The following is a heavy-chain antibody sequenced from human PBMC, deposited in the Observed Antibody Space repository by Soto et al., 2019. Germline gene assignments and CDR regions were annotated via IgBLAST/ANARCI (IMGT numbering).Heavy chain of an antibody. D-gene: IGHD4-17*01. CDR3: ARDFYGGPSGGYFQH. CDR2: IIPIFGTA. Sequence: ASVKVSCKASGGTFSSYAISWVRQAPGQGLEWMGGIIPIFGTANYAQKFQGRVTITADESTSTAYMELSSLRSEDTAVYYCARDFYGGPSGGYFQHWGQGTMVTVSS. J-gene: IGHJ1*01. V-gene: IGHV1-69*13. CDR1: GGTFSSYA.